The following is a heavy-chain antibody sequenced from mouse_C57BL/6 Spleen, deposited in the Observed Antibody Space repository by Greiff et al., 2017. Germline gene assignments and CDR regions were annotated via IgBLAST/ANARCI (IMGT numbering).Heavy chain of an antibody. CDR2: IDPETGGT. CDR1: GYTFTDYE. J-gene: IGHJ2*01. CDR3: TRRGPFDY. D-gene: IGHD3-3*01. Sequence: VQLQQSGAELVRPGASVTLSCKASGYTFTDYEMHWVKQTPVHGLEWIWAIDPETGGTAYNQKFKGKAILTADKSSSTDYMELRSLTSEDSAVYYCTRRGPFDYWGQGTTLTVSS. V-gene: IGHV1-15*01.